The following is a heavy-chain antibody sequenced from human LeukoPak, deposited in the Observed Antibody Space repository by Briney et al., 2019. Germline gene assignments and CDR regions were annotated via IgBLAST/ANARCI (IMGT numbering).Heavy chain of an antibody. J-gene: IGHJ4*02. Sequence: GGSLRLSCAAFGFTFSSYSMNWVRQAPGKGLEWVSHITASGTAMFYADSVKGRFTISRDNAKNSLYLQMNSLRDEDTAVYYCASSGSYRFDYWGQGTLVTVSS. V-gene: IGHV3-48*02. CDR2: ITASGTAM. D-gene: IGHD1-26*01. CDR3: ASSGSYRFDY. CDR1: GFTFSSYS.